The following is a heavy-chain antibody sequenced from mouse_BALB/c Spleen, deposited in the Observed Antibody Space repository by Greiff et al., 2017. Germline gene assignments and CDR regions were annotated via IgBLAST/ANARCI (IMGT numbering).Heavy chain of an antibody. D-gene: IGHD1-1*01. V-gene: IGHV5-6-5*01. Sequence: EVQVVESGGGLVKPGGSLKLSCAASGFTFSSYAMSWVRQTPEKRLEWVASISSGGSTYYPDSVKGRFTISRDNARNILYLQMSSLRSEDTAMYYCARGEASSPFDYWGQGTTLTVSS. CDR3: ARGEASSPFDY. CDR2: ISSGGST. J-gene: IGHJ2*01. CDR1: GFTFSSYA.